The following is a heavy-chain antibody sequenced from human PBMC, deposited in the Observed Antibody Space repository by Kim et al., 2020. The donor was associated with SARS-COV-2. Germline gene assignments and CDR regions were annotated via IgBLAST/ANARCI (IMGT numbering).Heavy chain of an antibody. CDR1: GYTFTSYY. V-gene: IGHV1-46*01. J-gene: IGHJ6*02. Sequence: ASVKVSCKASGYTFTSYYMHWVRQAPGQGLEWMGIINPSGGSTSYAQKFQGRVTMTRDTSTSTVYMELSSLRSEDTAVYYCARDPSLKDMGLGYGMDVWGQGTTVTVSS. CDR2: INPSGGST. D-gene: IGHD2-8*01. CDR3: ARDPSLKDMGLGYGMDV.